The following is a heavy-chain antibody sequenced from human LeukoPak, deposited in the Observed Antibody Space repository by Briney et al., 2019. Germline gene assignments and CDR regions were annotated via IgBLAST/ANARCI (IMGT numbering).Heavy chain of an antibody. J-gene: IGHJ3*02. CDR1: GFTFSGSC. V-gene: IGHV3-73*01. CDR3: TRYAETYCSGGSCYPRAFDI. D-gene: IGHD2-15*01. CDR2: IRSKANSYAT. Sequence: PGGSLKLACAASGFTFSGSCMHWVRQASGKGLEWVGRIRSKANSYATAYAASVKGRFTISRDDSKSTAYLQMNSLKTEDTAVYYCTRYAETYCSGGSCYPRAFDIWGQGTMVTVSS.